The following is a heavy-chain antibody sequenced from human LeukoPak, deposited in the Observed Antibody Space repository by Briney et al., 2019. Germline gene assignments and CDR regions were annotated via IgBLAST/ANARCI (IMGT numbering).Heavy chain of an antibody. CDR3: ARGRVSDLAARH. Sequence: GGSLRLSCAASGFTFSSYSMNWVRQAPGKGLEWVSYISSSSTIYYAASVKGRFTISRDNAKNSLYLQMNSLRAEDTAVYYCARGRVSDLAARHWGQGTLVTVSS. D-gene: IGHD6-6*01. CDR1: GFTFSSYS. CDR2: ISSSSTI. V-gene: IGHV3-48*01. J-gene: IGHJ4*02.